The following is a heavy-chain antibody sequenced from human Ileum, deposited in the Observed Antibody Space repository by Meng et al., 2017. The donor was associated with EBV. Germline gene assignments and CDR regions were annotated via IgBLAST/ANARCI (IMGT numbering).Heavy chain of an antibody. J-gene: IGHJ4*02. Sequence: HVPLRPAVTEVKTPGASCKASCKASAYTFTNDGITQVRPPPGQVLEWIGCISAYNVNTNYAQKLQGRVTMTTDTSTSTAYRELRSLRADDTAVYYVARDRQCGYWGQGTLVTVSS. D-gene: IGHD6-19*01. CDR2: ISAYNVNT. V-gene: IGHV1-18*01. CDR3: ARDRQCGY. CDR1: AYTFTNDG.